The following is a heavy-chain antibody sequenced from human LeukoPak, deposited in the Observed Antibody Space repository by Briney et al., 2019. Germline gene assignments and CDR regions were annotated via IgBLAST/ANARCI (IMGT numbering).Heavy chain of an antibody. CDR2: ISSSSSYI. CDR1: GFTFSSYS. Sequence: PGGSLRLSCAASGFTFSSYSMNWVRQAPGKGLEWVSSISSSSSYIYYADSVKGRFTISRDNAKNSLYLQMNSLRAEDTAVYYCAREGFVAVAHFDYWGQGTLVTVSS. D-gene: IGHD6-19*01. J-gene: IGHJ4*02. V-gene: IGHV3-21*01. CDR3: AREGFVAVAHFDY.